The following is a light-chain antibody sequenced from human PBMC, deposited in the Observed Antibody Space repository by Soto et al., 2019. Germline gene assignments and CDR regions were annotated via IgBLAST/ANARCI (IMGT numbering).Light chain of an antibody. V-gene: IGLV2-8*01. CDR1: SSDVGGYNY. CDR3: SSYAGSNKV. CDR2: EVS. Sequence: QSALTQPPSASGSPGQSVAISCTGTSSDVGGYNYVSWYQQHPGKAPKLIIYEVSQRPSGVPDRFYGSKSGNTASLTVSGLQAEDEADYYCSSYAGSNKVFGGGTKLTVL. J-gene: IGLJ2*01.